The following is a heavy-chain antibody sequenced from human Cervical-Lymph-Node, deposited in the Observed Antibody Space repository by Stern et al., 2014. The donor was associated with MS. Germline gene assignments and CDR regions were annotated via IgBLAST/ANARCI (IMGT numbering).Heavy chain of an antibody. CDR1: GFTFSNYA. CDR2: IGCSGGST. Sequence: VQLVESGGGFIQPGGSLRLSCAASGFTFSNYAMSWVRQAPGKGLEWVSAIGCSGGSTYNADSVKGRFTISRDNSRNTLYLQMNSLRVEDTAVYYCAKDKRGDSLFDYWGQGTLVTVSS. V-gene: IGHV3-23*04. CDR3: AKDKRGDSLFDY. D-gene: IGHD2-21*02. J-gene: IGHJ4*02.